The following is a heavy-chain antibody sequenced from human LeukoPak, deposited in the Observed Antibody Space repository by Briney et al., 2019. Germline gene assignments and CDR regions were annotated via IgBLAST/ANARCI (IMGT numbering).Heavy chain of an antibody. CDR1: GYTFTSYG. Sequence: ASVKVSCKASGYTFTSYGISWVRQAPGQGLEWMGWISAYNGNTNYAQKLQGRVTMTTDTSTSTAYMELRSLRSDDTAVYYCARDPTLRVLPVDDAFDIWGQGTMVTASS. J-gene: IGHJ3*02. CDR3: ARDPTLRVLPVDDAFDI. D-gene: IGHD4-17*01. V-gene: IGHV1-18*01. CDR2: ISAYNGNT.